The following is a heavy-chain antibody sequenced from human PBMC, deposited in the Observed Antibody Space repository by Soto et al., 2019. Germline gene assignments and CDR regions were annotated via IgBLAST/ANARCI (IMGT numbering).Heavy chain of an antibody. Sequence: GSLRLSCAASGLTFSSSAMNWVRQAPGKGLEWVSIISDSGGRTHYADSVKGRFTISRDNSKNTLYLQMSSLRAEDTALYYCAKSLNINWKNWFDPWGQGTLVTVSS. D-gene: IGHD1-1*01. CDR3: AKSLNINWKNWFDP. V-gene: IGHV3-23*01. J-gene: IGHJ5*02. CDR1: GLTFSSSA. CDR2: ISDSGGRT.